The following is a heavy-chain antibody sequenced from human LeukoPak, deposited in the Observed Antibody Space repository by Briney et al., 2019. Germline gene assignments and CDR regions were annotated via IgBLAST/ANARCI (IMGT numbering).Heavy chain of an antibody. CDR3: ARGGIPTGAYYYFYYIDV. J-gene: IGHJ6*03. Sequence: GGSLRLSCAASGFTFSRYVMHWVRQAPGKGLEWVASISYDGSNKFHSDSVKGRFTISRDNSRNTLYLQMNSLRAEDAAVYSCARGGIPTGAYYYFYYIDVWGKGTAVTVSS. D-gene: IGHD3-10*01. CDR1: GFTFSRYV. V-gene: IGHV3-30*04. CDR2: ISYDGSNK.